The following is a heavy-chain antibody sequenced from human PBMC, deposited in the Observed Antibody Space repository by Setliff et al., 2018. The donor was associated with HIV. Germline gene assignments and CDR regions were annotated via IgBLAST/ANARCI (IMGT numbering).Heavy chain of an antibody. Sequence: SETLSLTCSVSGGSIRNYYWSWIRQPPGKRLAWLGSIYDSGSTSYNPSLSSRLTISVDTSKNQFSLNLNSLTAADTAIYYCARGAEYPNWYFDLWGRGTLVTVSS. J-gene: IGHJ2*01. CDR2: IYDSGST. CDR3: ARGAEYPNWYFDL. CDR1: GGSIRNYY. V-gene: IGHV4-4*08.